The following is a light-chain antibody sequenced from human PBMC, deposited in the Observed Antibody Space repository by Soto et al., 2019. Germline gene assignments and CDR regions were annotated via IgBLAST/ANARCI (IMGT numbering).Light chain of an antibody. CDR2: GAS. CDR1: QSVSSSY. CDR3: QQYGSSPIT. V-gene: IGKV3-20*01. Sequence: EIVLTQSPGTLSLSPGERATLSCRASQSVSSSYLAWYQLTPGQAPRLLIYGASNRATGIPDRFSGSGSGTDFTLTISRLEPEDFAVYYCQQYGSSPITFGQGTRLEIK. J-gene: IGKJ5*01.